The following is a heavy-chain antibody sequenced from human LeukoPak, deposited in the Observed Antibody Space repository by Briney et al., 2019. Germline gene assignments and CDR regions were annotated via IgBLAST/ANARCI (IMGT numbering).Heavy chain of an antibody. CDR1: GGTFSSYA. J-gene: IGHJ3*02. Sequence: ASVKVSCKASGGTFSSYAISWVRQAPGQGLEWMGGIIPIFGTANYAQKFQGRVTITADESTSTAYMELSSLRPEDTAVYYCARGGIVGSAFDIWGQGTMVTVSS. V-gene: IGHV1-69*13. CDR3: ARGGIVGSAFDI. D-gene: IGHD3-16*02. CDR2: IIPIFGTA.